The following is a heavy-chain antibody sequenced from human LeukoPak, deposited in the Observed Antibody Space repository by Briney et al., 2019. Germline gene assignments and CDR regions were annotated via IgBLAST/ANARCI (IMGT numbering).Heavy chain of an antibody. CDR3: ARVGYCSGDRCYLHFDY. Sequence: EASVKVSCKASGYIFTDYYIHWMRQAPGQGLEWMGWINPKNGDTNYARKFQGRVTMTRDTSISTVYMELNRLTSDDTALYYCARVGYCSGDRCYLHFDYWGQGTLVTVSS. J-gene: IGHJ4*02. V-gene: IGHV1-2*02. CDR2: INPKNGDT. CDR1: GYIFTDYY. D-gene: IGHD2-15*01.